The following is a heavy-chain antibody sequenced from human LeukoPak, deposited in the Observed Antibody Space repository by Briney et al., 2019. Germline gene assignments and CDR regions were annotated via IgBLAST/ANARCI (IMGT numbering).Heavy chain of an antibody. CDR3: ARAGLYSYGWELRDFDY. J-gene: IGHJ4*02. D-gene: IGHD1-26*01. V-gene: IGHV3-30-3*01. CDR2: ISYDGTNK. CDR1: GFTFSSYA. Sequence: GSLRLSCAASGFTFSSYAMHWVRQAPGKGLQWVAVISYDGTNKYYADSVKGRFTISRDNSKNTLYLLMNSLRAEDTAVYYCARAGLYSYGWELRDFDYWGQGTLVTVSS.